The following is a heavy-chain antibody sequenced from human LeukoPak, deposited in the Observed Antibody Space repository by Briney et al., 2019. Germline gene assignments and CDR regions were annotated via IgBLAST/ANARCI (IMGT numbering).Heavy chain of an antibody. CDR2: ISAYNGNT. D-gene: IGHD3-3*01. CDR3: ARRLLRFLEWDGMDV. CDR1: GYTFTSYG. J-gene: IGHJ6*02. Sequence: ASVKVSCKASGYTFTSYGISWVRQAPGQGLAWMGWISAYNGNTNYAQKLQGRVTMTTDTSTSTAYMELRSLRSDDTAVYYCARRLLRFLEWDGMDVWGQGTTVTVSS. V-gene: IGHV1-18*01.